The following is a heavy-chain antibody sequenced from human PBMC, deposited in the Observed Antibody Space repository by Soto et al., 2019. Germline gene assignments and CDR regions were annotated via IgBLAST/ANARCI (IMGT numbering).Heavy chain of an antibody. V-gene: IGHV4-59*01. CDR1: GGSISSYY. CDR2: IYYSGST. CDR3: ARRGIAAAGTLVD. J-gene: IGHJ4*02. D-gene: IGHD6-13*01. Sequence: SETLSLTCTVSGGSISSYYWSWIRQPPGKVLEWIGYIYYSGSTNYNPSLKSRVTISVDTSKNQFSLKLSSVTAADTAVYYCARRGIAAAGTLVDWGQGTLVNVSS.